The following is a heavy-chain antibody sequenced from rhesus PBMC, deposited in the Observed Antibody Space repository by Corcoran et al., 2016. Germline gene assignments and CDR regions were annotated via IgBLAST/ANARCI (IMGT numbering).Heavy chain of an antibody. J-gene: IGHJ6*01. CDR2: IYGGSGST. V-gene: IGHV4-147*01. CDR3: ASAYGLDS. Sequence: QVQLQESGPGLVKPSGTLSLPCVVSGGSISRIYWASIRQPPGKGLEWIGRIYGGSGSTSYNPSLTSRVTIPTDTAKNQFSLKLSSVTAADTAMYYWASAYGLDSWGQGVVVTVSS. CDR1: GGSISRIY.